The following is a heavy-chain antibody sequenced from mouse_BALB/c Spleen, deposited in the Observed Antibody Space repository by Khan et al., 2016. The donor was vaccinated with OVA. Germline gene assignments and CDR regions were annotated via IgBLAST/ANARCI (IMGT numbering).Heavy chain of an antibody. CDR2: IWSDGST. V-gene: IGHV2-6-1*01. Sequence: QVQLKESGPGLVAPSQSLSLTCTISGFSLTNYGIHRVRQPPGKGLEWLVVIWSDGSTTYNSALKSRLTITKDNSKRPVFLKMNSLQTDDTAIYFCARQPYYHYNVMDYGGKGTSVSVTS. CDR3: ARQPYYHYNVMDY. CDR1: GFSLTNYG. D-gene: IGHD2-10*01. J-gene: IGHJ4*01.